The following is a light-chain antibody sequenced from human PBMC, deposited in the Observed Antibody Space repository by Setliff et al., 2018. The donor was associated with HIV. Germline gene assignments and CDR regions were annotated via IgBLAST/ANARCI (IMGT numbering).Light chain of an antibody. Sequence: LTQPASVSGSPGQSIAISCTGTTNDVGAYNYVSWYQQHPGKAPKLIIYGVTHRPSGVSDRFSGSKSGDTASLTISGLQTEDEADYYCSSYSTSSTPSVFGTGTKVTVL. CDR1: TNDVGAYNY. CDR3: SSYSTSSTPSV. V-gene: IGLV2-14*03. J-gene: IGLJ1*01. CDR2: GVT.